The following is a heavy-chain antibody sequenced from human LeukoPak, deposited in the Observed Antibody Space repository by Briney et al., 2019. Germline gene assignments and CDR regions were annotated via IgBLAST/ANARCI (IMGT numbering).Heavy chain of an antibody. V-gene: IGHV1-69*13. J-gene: IGHJ4*02. CDR3: ATIGYYDSSGYYNY. Sequence: GASVKVSCKASGGTFSSYAISWVRQAPGQGLEWMGGIIPIFGTANYAQKFQGRVTITADESTSTAYMELSSLRSEDTAVYYCATIGYYDSSGYYNYWGQGTLVTVSS. CDR2: IIPIFGTA. D-gene: IGHD3-22*01. CDR1: GGTFSSYA.